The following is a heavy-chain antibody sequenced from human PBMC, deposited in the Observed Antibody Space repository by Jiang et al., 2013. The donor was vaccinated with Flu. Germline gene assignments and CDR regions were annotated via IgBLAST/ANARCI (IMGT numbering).Heavy chain of an antibody. Sequence: GSGLVKPSQTLSLTCTVSGGSISSGGYYWSWIRQHPGKGLEWIGYIYYSGSTYYNPSLKSRVTISVDTSKNQFSLKLSSVTAADTAVYYCARAIPGAAAGNVLMDVWGQGTTVTVSS. CDR2: IYYSGST. D-gene: IGHD6-13*01. CDR3: ARAIPGAAAGNVLMDV. CDR1: GGSISSGGYY. J-gene: IGHJ6*02. V-gene: IGHV4-31*03.